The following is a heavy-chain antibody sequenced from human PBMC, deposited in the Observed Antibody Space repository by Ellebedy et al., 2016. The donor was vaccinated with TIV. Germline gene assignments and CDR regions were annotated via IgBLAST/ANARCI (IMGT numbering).Heavy chain of an antibody. V-gene: IGHV1-24*01. J-gene: IGHJ4*02. CDR2: FDPEDGET. CDR3: ARESKEWLVPGDY. Sequence: ASVKVSCXVSGYTLTDLSMHWVRQAPGKGLEWMGGFDPEDGETIYAQKFQGRVTITRDTSTSTVYMELSSLRSEDTAVYYCARESKEWLVPGDYWGQGTLVTVSS. CDR1: GYTLTDLS. D-gene: IGHD6-19*01.